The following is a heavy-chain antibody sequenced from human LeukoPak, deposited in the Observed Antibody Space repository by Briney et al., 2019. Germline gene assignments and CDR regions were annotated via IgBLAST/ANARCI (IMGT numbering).Heavy chain of an antibody. CDR1: GFTFSSFG. D-gene: IGHD3-10*01. J-gene: IGHJ4*02. CDR3: AKTSDRGGSGTPGY. Sequence: GGSLRLSCAASGFTFSSFGMHWVRQAPGKGLEWVAVISYDGSNKYYADSVKGRFTISRDNSKNTLYLQMNSLRAEDTAVYYCAKTSDRGGSGTPGYWGQGTLVTVSS. V-gene: IGHV3-30*18. CDR2: ISYDGSNK.